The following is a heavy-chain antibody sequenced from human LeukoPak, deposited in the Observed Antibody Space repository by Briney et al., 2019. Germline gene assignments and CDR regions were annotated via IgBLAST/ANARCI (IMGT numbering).Heavy chain of an antibody. V-gene: IGHV4-59*01. Sequence: SETLSLTCTVAGGSISSYYWSWIRQPSGKGLEWIVYIYYSGSTNYNPSLKSRVTISVDTSKNQFSLKLSSVTAADTAVYYCASGKYYYDSSGYYSWLNAFDIWGQGTMVTVSS. D-gene: IGHD3-22*01. CDR1: GGSISSYY. CDR2: IYYSGST. CDR3: ASGKYYYDSSGYYSWLNAFDI. J-gene: IGHJ3*02.